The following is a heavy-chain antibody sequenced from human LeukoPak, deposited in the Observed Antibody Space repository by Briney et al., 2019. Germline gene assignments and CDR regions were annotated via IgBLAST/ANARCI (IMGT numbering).Heavy chain of an antibody. J-gene: IGHJ5*02. D-gene: IGHD3-10*01. Sequence: PSETLSLTCSVSGDSLRSPYYYWAWIRQPPGKGLEWLGSITYDGGTSYNPSLKSRVPLSVDTSNNQFSLKVTSLTATAQAGYTCARESSQFPVTWHWFDPWGQGTLLIVSS. CDR3: ARESSQFPVTWHWFDP. CDR1: GDSLRSPYYY. CDR2: ITYDGGT. V-gene: IGHV4-39*07.